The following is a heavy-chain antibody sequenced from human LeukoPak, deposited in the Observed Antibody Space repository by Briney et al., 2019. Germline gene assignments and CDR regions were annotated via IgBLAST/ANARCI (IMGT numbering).Heavy chain of an antibody. J-gene: IGHJ4*02. Sequence: PGGSLRLSCAASGFTFSSYGMNWVRQAPGKGLEWVAFIRYDGSNKYYADSVKGRFTISRDNSKNTLYLQMNSLRAEDTAVYYCAKDKGRSSGSVHQGTFDYWGQGTLVTVSS. D-gene: IGHD6-19*01. V-gene: IGHV3-30*02. CDR3: AKDKGRSSGSVHQGTFDY. CDR2: IRYDGSNK. CDR1: GFTFSSYG.